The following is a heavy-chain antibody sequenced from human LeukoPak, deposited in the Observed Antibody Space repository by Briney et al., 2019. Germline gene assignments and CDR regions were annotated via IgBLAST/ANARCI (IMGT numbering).Heavy chain of an antibody. V-gene: IGHV3-21*01. D-gene: IGHD2-15*01. CDR2: ISSSSSYI. Sequence: PGGSLRLSCAASGFTFSSYAMSWVRQAPGKGLEWVSSISSSSSYIYYADSVKGRSTISRDNAKNSLYLQMNSLRAEDTAVYYCARTTRYCSGGSCYILDYWGQGTLVTVSS. CDR3: ARTTRYCSGGSCYILDY. CDR1: GFTFSSYA. J-gene: IGHJ4*02.